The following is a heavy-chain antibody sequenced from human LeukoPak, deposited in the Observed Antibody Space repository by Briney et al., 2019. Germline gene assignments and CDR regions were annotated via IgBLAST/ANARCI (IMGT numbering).Heavy chain of an antibody. D-gene: IGHD6-6*01. Sequence: GSSVKVSCKASGGTFSSYTISWVRQAPGQGLEWMGRIIPILGIAKYAQKFQGRVTITADKATSTAYLALSSLRSEDTAVYYCASHSSSSGNWFDPWGQGTLVTVSS. V-gene: IGHV1-69*02. CDR1: GGTFSSYT. J-gene: IGHJ5*02. CDR3: ASHSSSSGNWFDP. CDR2: IIPILGIA.